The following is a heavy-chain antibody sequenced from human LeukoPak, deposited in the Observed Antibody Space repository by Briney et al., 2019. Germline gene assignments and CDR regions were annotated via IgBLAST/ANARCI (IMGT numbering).Heavy chain of an antibody. CDR2: IHDSGTT. CDR1: GISNKYW. V-gene: IGHV4-4*02. J-gene: IGHJ5*02. CDR3: ASRTGVSGPS. Sequence: SETLSLTCAVSGISNKYWWTWVRQPPGEGLEWIGEIHDSGTTNYNTSLRSRVIISLDTSKNQLSLKLNSMTAADTAVYYCASRTGVSGPSWGQGALVTVSS. D-gene: IGHD6-25*01.